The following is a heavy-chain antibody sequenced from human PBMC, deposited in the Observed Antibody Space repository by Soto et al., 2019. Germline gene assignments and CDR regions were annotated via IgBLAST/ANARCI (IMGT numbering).Heavy chain of an antibody. CDR1: GFTFSSYD. D-gene: IGHD1-26*01. CDR2: ISYDGSNK. Sequence: QVQLVESGGGVVQPGRSLRLSCAASGFTFSSYDMHWVRQAPGKGLEWVAVISYDGSNKYYADSVKGRFTISRDNSKNALTLRMYSLRAGDAAVYHWAQEAVGATPDYWGQGPLVTVCS. CDR3: AQEAVGATPDY. V-gene: IGHV3-30*18. J-gene: IGHJ4*02.